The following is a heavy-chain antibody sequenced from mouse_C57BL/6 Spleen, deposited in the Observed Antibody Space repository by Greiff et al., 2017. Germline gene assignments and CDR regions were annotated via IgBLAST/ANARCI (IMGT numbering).Heavy chain of an antibody. V-gene: IGHV1-31*01. D-gene: IGHD1-1*01. CDR3: ARGITVVATSPFDY. CDR1: GYSFTGYY. J-gene: IGHJ2*01. Sequence: EVQLQESGPELVKPGASVKISCKASGYSFTGYYMHWVKQSHGNILDWIGYIYPYNGVSSYNQKFKGKATLTVDKSSSTAYMELRSLTSEDSAVYYYARGITVVATSPFDYWGQGTTLTVSS. CDR2: IYPYNGVS.